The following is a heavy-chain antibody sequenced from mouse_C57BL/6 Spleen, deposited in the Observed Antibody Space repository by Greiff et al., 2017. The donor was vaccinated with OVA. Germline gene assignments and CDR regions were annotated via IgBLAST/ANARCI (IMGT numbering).Heavy chain of an antibody. J-gene: IGHJ2*01. Sequence: EVQLQQSGPELVKPGASVKISCKASGYSFTGYYMNWVKQSPEKSLEWIGEINPSTGGTTYNQKFKAKATLTVDKSSSTAYMQLKSLTSEDSAVYYCARHGSSSYYFDYWGQGTTLTVSS. CDR1: GYSFTGYY. D-gene: IGHD1-1*01. V-gene: IGHV1-42*01. CDR2: INPSTGGT. CDR3: ARHGSSSYYFDY.